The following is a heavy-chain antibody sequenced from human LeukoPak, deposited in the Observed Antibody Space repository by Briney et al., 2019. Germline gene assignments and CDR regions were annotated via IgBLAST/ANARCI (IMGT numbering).Heavy chain of an antibody. V-gene: IGHV3-20*04. CDR1: GFTFDDYG. CDR3: AREAHPDCSSTSCYLSVSYYYDMDV. D-gene: IGHD2-2*01. Sequence: PGGSLRLSCAASGFTFDDYGMCWVRQAPGKGLEWVSGINCNGGSTGYADSVKGRFTISRDNAKNSLYLQMNSLRAEDTALYYCAREAHPDCSSTSCYLSVSYYYDMDVWGKGTTVTVSS. CDR2: INCNGGST. J-gene: IGHJ6*03.